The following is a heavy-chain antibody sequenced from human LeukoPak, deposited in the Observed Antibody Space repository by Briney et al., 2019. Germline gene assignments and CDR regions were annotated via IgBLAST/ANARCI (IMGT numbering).Heavy chain of an antibody. CDR3: ARDFYSARGAYYDFWSGYPSPYYFDY. CDR1: GFTFSSYS. D-gene: IGHD3-3*01. Sequence: GGSLRLSCAASGFTFSSYSMNWVRQAPGKGLEWVSSISSSSSYIYYADSVKGRFTISSDNAKNSLYLQMNSLRAEDTAVYYCARDFYSARGAYYDFWSGYPSPYYFDYWGQGTLVTVSS. CDR2: ISSSSSYI. V-gene: IGHV3-21*01. J-gene: IGHJ4*02.